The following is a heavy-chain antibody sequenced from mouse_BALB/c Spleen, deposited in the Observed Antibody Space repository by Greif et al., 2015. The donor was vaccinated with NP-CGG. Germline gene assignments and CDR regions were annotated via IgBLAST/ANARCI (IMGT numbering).Heavy chain of an antibody. CDR2: ISSGGSYT. J-gene: IGHJ4*01. CDR1: GFTFSSYT. Sequence: EVKVVESGGGLVKPVGSLKLSCAASGFTFSSYTMSWVRQTPEKRLEWVATISSGGSYTYYPDSVKGRFTISRDNAKNTLYLQMSSLKSEDTAMYYCTRGGGSYAMDYWGQGTSVTVSS. CDR3: TRGGGSYAMDY. V-gene: IGHV5-6-4*01.